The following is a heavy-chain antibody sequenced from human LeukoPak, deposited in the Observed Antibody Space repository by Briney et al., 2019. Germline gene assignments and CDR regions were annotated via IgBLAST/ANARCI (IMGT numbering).Heavy chain of an antibody. Sequence: ASVKVSCKASGYTFTSYYMHWVRQAPGQGLEWMGITNPSGGSTSYAQKFQGRVTMTRDMSTSTVYMELSSLRSEDTAVYYCARASYVDTAMVFGWFDPWGQGTLVTVSS. J-gene: IGHJ5*02. V-gene: IGHV1-46*01. CDR1: GYTFTSYY. CDR3: ARASYVDTAMVFGWFDP. CDR2: TNPSGGST. D-gene: IGHD5-18*01.